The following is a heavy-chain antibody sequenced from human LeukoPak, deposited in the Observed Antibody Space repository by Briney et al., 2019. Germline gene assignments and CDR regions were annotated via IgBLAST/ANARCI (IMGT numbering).Heavy chain of an antibody. Sequence: SQTLSLTCTVSGGSISSGDYDWSWIRQPPGKGLEWIGYIYYSGSTYYNPSLKSRVTISVDTSKNQFSLKLSSVTAADTAVYYCARAGCSSTSCYTLYYYYMDVWGKGTTVTVSS. J-gene: IGHJ6*03. V-gene: IGHV4-30-4*08. CDR2: IYYSGST. CDR3: ARAGCSSTSCYTLYYYYMDV. CDR1: GGSISSGDYD. D-gene: IGHD2-2*02.